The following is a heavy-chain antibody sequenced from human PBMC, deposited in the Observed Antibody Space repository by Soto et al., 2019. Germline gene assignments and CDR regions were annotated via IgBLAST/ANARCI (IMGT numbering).Heavy chain of an antibody. CDR3: ARDQGDLWRGYLYYDYGKDV. J-gene: IGHJ6*02. CDR1: GFTFSSYG. Sequence: PAGSLILSCAASGFTFSSYGMHWVRQAPGTGLASVAVIWYDGSNKYYADSVKGRFTISRDNSKNTLYLQMNSLRGEDTAVYYCARDQGDLWRGYLYYDYGKDVWRQGTTVSVSS. V-gene: IGHV3-33*01. CDR2: IWYDGSNK. D-gene: IGHD3-3*01.